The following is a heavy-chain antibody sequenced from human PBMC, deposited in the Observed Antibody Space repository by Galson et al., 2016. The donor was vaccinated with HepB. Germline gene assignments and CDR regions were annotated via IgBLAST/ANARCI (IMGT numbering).Heavy chain of an antibody. CDR3: ARADGFNTPFFDS. Sequence: SLRLSCAASAFTFSTYGMHWVRQAPGKGLEWVAVISYDGSKKYYADSVKGRFTISRDNSKNTLYLRMNSLTAEDTAVYYCARADGFNTPFFDSWGQGTLVTVSS. V-gene: IGHV3-30*03. CDR2: ISYDGSKK. J-gene: IGHJ4*02. CDR1: AFTFSTYG. D-gene: IGHD5-24*01.